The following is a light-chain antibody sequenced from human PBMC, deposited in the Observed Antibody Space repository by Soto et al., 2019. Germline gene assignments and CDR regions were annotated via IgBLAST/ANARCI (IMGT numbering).Light chain of an antibody. J-gene: IGKJ5*01. CDR1: QSVSSN. CDR2: GAS. V-gene: IGKV3-15*01. Sequence: EIVMTQSPATLSVSPGKSATLSCRASQSVSSNLAWYQQKPGQAPRLLIYGASTRATGFPARFSGSGSGTEFTLTISSLQSEDFAVYYCQQYHNWPPITFGQGTRLEI. CDR3: QQYHNWPPIT.